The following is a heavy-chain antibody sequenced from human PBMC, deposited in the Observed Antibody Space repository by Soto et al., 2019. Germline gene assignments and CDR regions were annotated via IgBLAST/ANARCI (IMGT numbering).Heavy chain of an antibody. D-gene: IGHD3-16*01. CDR2: IDRFGSYS. V-gene: IGHV3-21*03. Sequence: EVRLVESGGGLVKSGGSLRLSCSASGFTFSTYTMNWVRQAPGRGLEWVSNIDRFGSYSWYVDSAQGRFTISRDNAKNSLYLQMNGLRAEDTAVYYCARVGSTFARGRIGGVHYGLDVWGQGTTVTVSS. CDR3: ARVGSTFARGRIGGVHYGLDV. CDR1: GFTFSTYT. J-gene: IGHJ6*02.